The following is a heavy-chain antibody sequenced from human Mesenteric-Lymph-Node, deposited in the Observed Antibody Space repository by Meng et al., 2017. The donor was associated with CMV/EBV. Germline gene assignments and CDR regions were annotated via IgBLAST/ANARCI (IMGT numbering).Heavy chain of an antibody. D-gene: IGHD6-13*01. CDR3: ARGVPSWYREEY. J-gene: IGHJ4*02. Sequence: SETLSLTCAVYGGSFSGYYWSWIRQPPGKGLEWIGEINHSGSTNYNPSLKSRVTISVDTSKNQFSLKLSSVTAADTAVYYCARGVPSWYREEYWGQGTLVTVSS. CDR1: GGSFSGYY. V-gene: IGHV4-34*01. CDR2: INHSGST.